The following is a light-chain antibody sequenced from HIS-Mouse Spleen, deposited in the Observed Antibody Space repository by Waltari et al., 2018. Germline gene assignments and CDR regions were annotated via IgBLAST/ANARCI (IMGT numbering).Light chain of an antibody. CDR2: QDS. V-gene: IGLV3-1*01. CDR3: QAWDSSTVV. CDR1: KLGEKY. Sequence: SYELTQPPSASVSPGQTASITCSGDKLGEKYACWYQQKPGQSPVLVNYQDSKRPSRIPERFSGSNSGNTATLTISGTQAMDEADYYCQAWDSSTVVFGGGTKLTVL. J-gene: IGLJ2*01.